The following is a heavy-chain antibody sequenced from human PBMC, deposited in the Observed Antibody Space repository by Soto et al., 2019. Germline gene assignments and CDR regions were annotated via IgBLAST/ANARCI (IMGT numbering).Heavy chain of an antibody. CDR2: IYSGGST. V-gene: IGHV3-53*01. J-gene: IGHJ6*02. Sequence: GGSLRLSCAASGFTVSSNYMSWVRQAPGKGLEWVSVIYSGGSTYYADSVKGRFTISRDNSKNTLYLQMNSLRAEDTAVYYCARDLVVPAAPTYYYYVMDVWGQGTTVTVSS. D-gene: IGHD2-2*01. CDR3: ARDLVVPAAPTYYYYVMDV. CDR1: GFTVSSNY.